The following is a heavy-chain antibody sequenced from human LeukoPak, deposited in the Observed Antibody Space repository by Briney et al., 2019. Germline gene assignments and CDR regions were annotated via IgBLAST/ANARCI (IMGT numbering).Heavy chain of an antibody. CDR1: GFTVSSYG. J-gene: IGHJ5*02. CDR3: AKDWHWLEP. CDR2: IRVGVGST. V-gene: IGHV3-23*01. Sequence: GGSLTPSCAASGFTVSSYGMSSVRQARGKWLGWVSSIRVGVGSTYYADSVKGRFTISRDNSNNTLYLEMNSLRAEDPAVDYCAKDWHWLEPWGQGTLVTVTS.